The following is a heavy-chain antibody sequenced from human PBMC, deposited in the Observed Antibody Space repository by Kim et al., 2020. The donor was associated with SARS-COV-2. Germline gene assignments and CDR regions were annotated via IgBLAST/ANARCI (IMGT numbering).Heavy chain of an antibody. D-gene: IGHD2-2*01. CDR1: GFIFSNYA. Sequence: GGSLRLSCAASGFIFSNYAMSWVRQGPGKGLEWVSAISQSGQSTYYADSVRGRFTISRDNAKNTLSVQLSSLRAEDTALYYCAKESRGASTGNSFDYWGQGTLVTVSS. J-gene: IGHJ4*02. V-gene: IGHV3-23*01. CDR3: AKESRGASTGNSFDY. CDR2: ISQSGQST.